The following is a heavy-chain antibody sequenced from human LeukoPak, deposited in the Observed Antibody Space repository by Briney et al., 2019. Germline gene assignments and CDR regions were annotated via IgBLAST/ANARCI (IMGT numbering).Heavy chain of an antibody. CDR1: GYTFTSYG. V-gene: IGHV1-18*01. D-gene: IGHD6-13*01. CDR3: ATVSSSSSHIPLYYFEN. CDR2: ISAYNGNT. J-gene: IGHJ4*02. Sequence: ASVKVSCKASGYTFTSYGISWVRQAPGQGLEWMGWISAYNGNTNYAQKLQGRVTMTTDTSTSTAYMELRSLRSDDTAVYYCATVSSSSSHIPLYYFENWGQGTLVTVSS.